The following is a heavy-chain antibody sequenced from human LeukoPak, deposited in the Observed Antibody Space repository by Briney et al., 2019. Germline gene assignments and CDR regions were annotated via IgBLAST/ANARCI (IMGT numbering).Heavy chain of an antibody. V-gene: IGHV5-51*01. CDR2: IYPGDSDT. D-gene: IGHD6-13*01. Sequence: GESLKISCKGSGYRFTSYWIGWVRQMPGKGLEWMGIIYPGDSDTRYSPSFQGQVTISADKSISTAYLQWSSLKASDTAMYYCATHSQQLAPYYYYGMDVWGQGTTVTVSS. J-gene: IGHJ6*02. CDR3: ATHSQQLAPYYYYGMDV. CDR1: GYRFTSYW.